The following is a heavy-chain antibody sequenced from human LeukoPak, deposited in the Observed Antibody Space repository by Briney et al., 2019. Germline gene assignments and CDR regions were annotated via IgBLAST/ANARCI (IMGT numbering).Heavy chain of an antibody. CDR2: IGTAGDT. CDR3: VRGSTVTYNMDV. V-gene: IGHV3-13*01. Sequence: PGGSLILSCAASGFSFTNYDMHWVRQPTGKGLEWVATIGTAGDTYYAGSVKGRFTISRENGKSSLYLQISSLRAGDTAVYYCVRGSTVTYNMDVWGQGTTVIVSS. D-gene: IGHD4-17*01. CDR1: GFSFTNYD. J-gene: IGHJ6*03.